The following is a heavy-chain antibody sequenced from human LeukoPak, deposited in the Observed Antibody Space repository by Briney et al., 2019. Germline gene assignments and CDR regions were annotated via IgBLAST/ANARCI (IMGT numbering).Heavy chain of an antibody. V-gene: IGHV1-18*01. CDR3: ARARFRESDFDY. Sequence: ASVKVSCKASVYTFTSYGISWVRQAPGQGLEWMGWISAYNGNTNYAQTLQGRVTMTTDTSTSTAYMELRSLRSDDTAVYYCARARFRESDFDYWGQGTLVTVSS. CDR2: ISAYNGNT. J-gene: IGHJ4*02. D-gene: IGHD3-10*01. CDR1: VYTFTSYG.